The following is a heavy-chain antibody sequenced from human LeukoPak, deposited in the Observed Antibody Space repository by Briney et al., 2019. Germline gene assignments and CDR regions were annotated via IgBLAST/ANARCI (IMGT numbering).Heavy chain of an antibody. CDR2: IIPIFGTA. Sequence: GASVKVSCKASGGTFSSYAISWVRQAPGQGLEWMGGIIPIFGTANYAQKFQGRATITTDESTSTAYMELSSLRSEDTAVYYCARGPKYVVVVPAATDTNNWFDPWGQGTLVTVSS. D-gene: IGHD2-2*01. J-gene: IGHJ5*02. CDR1: GGTFSSYA. CDR3: ARGPKYVVVVPAATDTNNWFDP. V-gene: IGHV1-69*05.